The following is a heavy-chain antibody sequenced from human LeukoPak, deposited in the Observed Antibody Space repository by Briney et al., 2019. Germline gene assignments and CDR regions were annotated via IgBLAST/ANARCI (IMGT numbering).Heavy chain of an antibody. V-gene: IGHV4-39*01. D-gene: IGHD6-19*01. J-gene: IGHJ5*02. Sequence: SETLSLACTVSGGSISSSSYYWGWIRQPPGKGLERIGSIYYSGSTYYNPSLKSRVTISVDTSKNQFSLKLSSVTAADTAVYYCARQQYTQWLVPSNWFDPWGQGTLVTVSS. CDR3: ARQQYTQWLVPSNWFDP. CDR1: GGSISSSSYY. CDR2: IYYSGST.